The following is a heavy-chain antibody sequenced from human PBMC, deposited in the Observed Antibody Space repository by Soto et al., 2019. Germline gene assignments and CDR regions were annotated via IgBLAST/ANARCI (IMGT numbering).Heavy chain of an antibody. Sequence: QVQLVESGGGVVQPGRSLRLSCAASGFTFSSYAMHWVRQAPGKGLEWVAVMSYDGSNKYYADSVKGRFTIPRDNSKNTLYLQMNSLRAEDTAVYYCARARLDTPALDYWGQGTLVTVSS. CDR3: ARARLDTPALDY. J-gene: IGHJ4*02. V-gene: IGHV3-30-3*01. D-gene: IGHD2-2*01. CDR1: GFTFSSYA. CDR2: MSYDGSNK.